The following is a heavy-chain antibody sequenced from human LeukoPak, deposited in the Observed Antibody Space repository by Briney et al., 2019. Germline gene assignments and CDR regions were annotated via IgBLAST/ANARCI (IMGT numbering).Heavy chain of an antibody. D-gene: IGHD3-10*01. Sequence: SETLSLTCTVSGGSVSSTTYFWSWIRQPPGKGLEWIASINYSGSTYYNPSLKSRVTISVDTPENQFSLKLSSVTAADTAVYYCARYVVYGSGKYYFDHWGQGTLVTVSS. CDR3: ARYVVYGSGKYYFDH. CDR1: GGSVSSTTYF. CDR2: INYSGST. J-gene: IGHJ4*02. V-gene: IGHV4-39*01.